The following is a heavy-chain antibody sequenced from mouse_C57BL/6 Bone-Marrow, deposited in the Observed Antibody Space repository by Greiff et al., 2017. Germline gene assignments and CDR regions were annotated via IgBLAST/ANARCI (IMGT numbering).Heavy chain of an antibody. J-gene: IGHJ4*01. Sequence: VKLPPSGAELVWPGASVKLSCTASGFNIQDAYMHWVMQRPEQGLEWIGWIDPENGDTEYASKLPGKATITADTSSNTAYLQLSSLTSQDTALSYCTAHARDYWGQGASVTDSS. CDR3: TAHARDY. CDR1: GFNIQDAY. V-gene: IGHV14-4*01. CDR2: IDPENGDT.